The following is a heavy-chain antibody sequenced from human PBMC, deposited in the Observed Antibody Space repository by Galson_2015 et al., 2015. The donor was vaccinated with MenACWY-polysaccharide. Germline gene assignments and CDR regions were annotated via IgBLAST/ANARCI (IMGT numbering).Heavy chain of an antibody. CDR2: IRNKANGYTT. CDR3: YRVASGYEFWFFDL. V-gene: IGHV3-72*01. J-gene: IGHJ2*01. D-gene: IGHD5-12*01. CDR1: GFTFGDYY. Sequence: SLRLSCAASGFTFGDYYMDWVRQAPGKGLEWVGRIRNKANGYTTEYAAAVKGSFTISRADSKNSLYLQMNSLKAEDTAVYYCYRVASGYEFWFFDLWGRGTLVTVSS.